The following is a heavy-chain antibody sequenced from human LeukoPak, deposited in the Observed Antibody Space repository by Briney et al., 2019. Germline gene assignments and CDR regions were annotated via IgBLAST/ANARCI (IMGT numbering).Heavy chain of an antibody. J-gene: IGHJ4*02. CDR2: IYHNGRT. CDR1: GASFSNDY. Sequence: SETLSLTCTVSGASFSNDYWSWVRQAPGKGLEWIGYIYHNGRTNYSPSLKSRIIMSIDTSQNQLSLKLTSVTAADTAVYYCARASEGIGYFDTWGRGSLVTVSS. V-gene: IGHV4-59*01. D-gene: IGHD3-3*01. CDR3: ARASEGIGYFDT.